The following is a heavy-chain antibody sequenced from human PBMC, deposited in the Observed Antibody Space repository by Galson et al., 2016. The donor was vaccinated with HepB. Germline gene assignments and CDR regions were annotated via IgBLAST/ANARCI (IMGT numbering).Heavy chain of an antibody. CDR1: GFTFRNYG. D-gene: IGHD1-1*01. CDR3: VQGGTAPAV. V-gene: IGHV3-23*01. J-gene: IGHJ6*04. CDR2: ISRSGDST. Sequence: SLRLSCAASGFTFRNYGMTWVRQAPGKGLEVVSSISRSGDSTDYADSVKGRFTISRDNSKNTLSLQMNSLKADDTAIYYCVQGGTAPAVWGKGTTVTVSS.